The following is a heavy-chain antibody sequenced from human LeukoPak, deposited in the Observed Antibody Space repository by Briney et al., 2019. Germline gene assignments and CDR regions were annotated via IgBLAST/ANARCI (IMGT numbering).Heavy chain of an antibody. Sequence: ASVKVSCKASGYTFTGYYMHWVRQAPGQGLEWMGWINPNSGGTNYAQKFQGRVTMTRDTSISTAYMELSRLRSDDTAVYYCARANYDFWSGYYKGYYYYMDVWGKGTTVTVSS. V-gene: IGHV1-2*02. CDR3: ARANYDFWSGYYKGYYYYMDV. D-gene: IGHD3-3*01. CDR2: INPNSGGT. CDR1: GYTFTGYY. J-gene: IGHJ6*03.